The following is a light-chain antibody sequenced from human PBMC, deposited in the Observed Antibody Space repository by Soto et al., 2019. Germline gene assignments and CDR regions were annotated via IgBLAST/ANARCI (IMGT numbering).Light chain of an antibody. Sequence: EIVMTQSPATLSVSPGERATLSCRASQRGSSNLAWYQKIPGQASRLLIYGASTRATGIPARFSGSGSGTEFTLTISILQSEDFAVYYCHQDNNWPLTFGGGTKVEIK. CDR2: GAS. CDR1: QRGSSN. J-gene: IGKJ4*01. CDR3: HQDNNWPLT. V-gene: IGKV3D-15*01.